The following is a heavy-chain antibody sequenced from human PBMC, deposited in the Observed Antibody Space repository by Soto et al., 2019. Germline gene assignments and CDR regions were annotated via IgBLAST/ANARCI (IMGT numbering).Heavy chain of an antibody. CDR1: RNSFTTHH. D-gene: IGHD2-2*01. CDR3: ARHHDCSSTSCYDYYGMDV. CDR2: IDPSDSYT. Sequence: ASVKTYCKSSRNSFTTHHITCVRQIPEKGLAWMGRIDPSDSYTNYSPSFQGHVTISADKSISTAYLQWSSLKASDTAMYYCARHHDCSSTSCYDYYGMDVWGQGTTVTVSS. J-gene: IGHJ6*02. V-gene: IGHV5-10-1*01.